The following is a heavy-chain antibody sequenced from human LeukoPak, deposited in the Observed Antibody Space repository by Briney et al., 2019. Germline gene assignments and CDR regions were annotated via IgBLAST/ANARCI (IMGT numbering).Heavy chain of an antibody. CDR2: INGDGSST. Sequence: GGSLRLSCAASGFTFSSYWMHWVRQAPGKGLVWVSRINGDGSSTYETDSVKGRFTISRDNAKNTMYLQMNSLRAEDTAVYYCATDSYSSSWYWSFDLWGRGTLVTVSS. J-gene: IGHJ2*01. V-gene: IGHV3-74*01. CDR3: ATDSYSSSWYWSFDL. D-gene: IGHD6-13*01. CDR1: GFTFSSYW.